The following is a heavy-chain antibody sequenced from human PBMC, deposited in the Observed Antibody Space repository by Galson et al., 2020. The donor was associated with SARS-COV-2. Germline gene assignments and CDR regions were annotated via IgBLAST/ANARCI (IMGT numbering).Heavy chain of an antibody. CDR1: GYTFTSYG. Sequence: ASVTVSCKASGYTFTSYGISWVRQAPGQGLEWMGWISAYNGNTNYAQKLQGRVTMTTDTSTSTAYMELRSLRSDDTAVYYCAREDYGDHVVWFDPWGQGTLVTVSS. V-gene: IGHV1-18*01. D-gene: IGHD4-17*01. J-gene: IGHJ5*02. CDR2: ISAYNGNT. CDR3: AREDYGDHVVWFDP.